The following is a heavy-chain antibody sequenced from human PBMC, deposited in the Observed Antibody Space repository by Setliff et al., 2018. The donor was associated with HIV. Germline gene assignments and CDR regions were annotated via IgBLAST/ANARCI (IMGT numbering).Heavy chain of an antibody. J-gene: IGHJ2*01. CDR2: ISYRGTT. V-gene: IGHV4-59*01. CDR3: ARVPIVVITNWYFDL. CDR1: GGSISSNY. Sequence: SLTCTVSGGSISSNYWSWIRQPPGKGLEWIGYISYRGTTNYNPSLKSRVTILVDTSKKQFSLNLTSVTAADTAVYYCARVPIVVITNWYFDLWGRGALVTVSS. D-gene: IGHD3-22*01.